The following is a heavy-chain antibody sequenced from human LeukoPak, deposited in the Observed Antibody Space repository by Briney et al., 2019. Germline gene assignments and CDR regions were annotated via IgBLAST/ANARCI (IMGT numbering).Heavy chain of an antibody. CDR3: AACYDSSGYYDY. Sequence: PGGSLRLSCAASGFTVSSNNMSWVRQAPGRGLEWVSVIYSGGSTYYADSVKGRLTISRDNSKNTLYLEMNSLRAEDTAVYYCAACYDSSGYYDYWGQGTLVTVSS. J-gene: IGHJ4*02. V-gene: IGHV3-53*01. D-gene: IGHD3-22*01. CDR1: GFTVSSNN. CDR2: IYSGGST.